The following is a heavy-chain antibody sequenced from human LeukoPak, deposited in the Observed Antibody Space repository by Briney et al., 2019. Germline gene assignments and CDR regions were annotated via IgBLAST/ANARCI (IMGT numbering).Heavy chain of an antibody. Sequence: SETLSLTCTVSGGSISTYYWSWIRQPPGKGLEWIGYIYYSGSTYYNPSLKSRVTISVDTSKNTFSLRLSSVTAADTAMYYCAREGIAARLNWFDPWGQGTLVTVSS. D-gene: IGHD6-6*01. CDR1: GGSISTYY. V-gene: IGHV4-59*01. J-gene: IGHJ5*02. CDR2: IYYSGST. CDR3: AREGIAARLNWFDP.